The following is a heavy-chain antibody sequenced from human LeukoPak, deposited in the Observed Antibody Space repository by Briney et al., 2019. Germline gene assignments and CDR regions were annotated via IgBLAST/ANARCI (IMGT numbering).Heavy chain of an antibody. CDR2: IKQDGSDR. V-gene: IGHV3-7*03. J-gene: IGHJ6*02. Sequence: GGSLRLSCAASGFTFRNYWMSWVRQAPGTGLEWVANIKQDGSDRNYVTSVRGRFTISRDNAESSLYLQMNSLRAEDTALYYCARDEEWELDYYYYGMDVWGQGTTVTVSS. D-gene: IGHD1-26*01. CDR3: ARDEEWELDYYYYGMDV. CDR1: GFTFRNYW.